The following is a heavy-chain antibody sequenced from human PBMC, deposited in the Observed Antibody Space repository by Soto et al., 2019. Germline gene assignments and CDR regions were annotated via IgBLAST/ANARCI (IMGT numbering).Heavy chain of an antibody. CDR1: GGSISSYY. CDR3: ARRYGGNLDY. D-gene: IGHD1-26*01. CDR2: IYHSGST. J-gene: IGHJ4*02. Sequence: SETLSLTCTVSGGSISSYYWSWVRQPPGKGLEWIGEIYHSGSTNYNPSLKSRVTISVDKSKNQFSLKLSSVTAADTAVYYCARRYGGNLDYWGQGTLVTVSS. V-gene: IGHV4-59*08.